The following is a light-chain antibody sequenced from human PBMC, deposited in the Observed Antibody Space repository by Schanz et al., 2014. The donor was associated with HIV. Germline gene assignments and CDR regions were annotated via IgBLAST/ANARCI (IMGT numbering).Light chain of an antibody. CDR3: SSYTSSSTGV. J-gene: IGLJ3*02. V-gene: IGLV2-8*01. CDR1: SSDVGGYNY. Sequence: QSALTQPPSASGSPGQSVTISCTGTSSDVGGYNYVSWYQQHPGKAPKIMIYEVSKRPSGVPDRFSASKSDNTASLTISGLQTEDEADYYCSSYTSSSTGVFGGGTKLTVL. CDR2: EVS.